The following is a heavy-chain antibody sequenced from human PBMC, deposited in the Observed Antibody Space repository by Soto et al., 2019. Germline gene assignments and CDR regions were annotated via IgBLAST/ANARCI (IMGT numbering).Heavy chain of an antibody. D-gene: IGHD2-15*01. CDR1: GGTFSRFS. CDR3: AIDSCYRVDAFDI. Sequence: QVQLVQSGAEVKKPGSSVKVSCKASGGTFSRFSVNWVRQAPGQGLEWIGGIMPMCGTEKYAKKFQDKVTLTADESTGTAYMELSRLTSDDTAVYYCAIDSCYRVDAFDIWGQGTLVTVSS. CDR2: IMPMCGTE. V-gene: IGHV1-69*12. J-gene: IGHJ3*02.